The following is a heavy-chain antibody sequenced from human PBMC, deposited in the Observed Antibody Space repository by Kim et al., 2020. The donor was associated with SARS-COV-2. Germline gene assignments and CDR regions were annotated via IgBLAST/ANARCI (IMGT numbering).Heavy chain of an antibody. V-gene: IGHV1-3*01. CDR1: GYTFTTYA. D-gene: IGHD3-10*01. CDR2: INCGTGNT. CDR3: AIEGGFSGRTQDGMDV. J-gene: IGHJ6*02. Sequence: ASVKVSCKASGYTFTTYAMHWVRQAPGQRPEWMGWINCGTGNTKYSQRFQDRITITRDTSASSAYMELRSLRSEDTGVYYCAIEGGFSGRTQDGMDVWGQ.